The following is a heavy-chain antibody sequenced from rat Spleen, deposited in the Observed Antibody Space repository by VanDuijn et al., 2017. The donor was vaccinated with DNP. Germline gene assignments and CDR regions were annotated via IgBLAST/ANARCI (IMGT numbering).Heavy chain of an antibody. D-gene: IGHD1-12*01. CDR2: INSAGST. CDR1: GYSITSSYR. V-gene: IGHV3-3*01. CDR3: ARHRTIMPYYYAMDA. J-gene: IGHJ4*01. Sequence: EVQLQESGPGLVKPSQSLSLTCSVTGYSITSSYRWNWIRKFPGNKLEWMGYINSAGSTKYNPSLKSRISITRDTSKNQFFLQVNSVTTEDTATYYCARHRTIMPYYYAMDAWGQGASVTVSS.